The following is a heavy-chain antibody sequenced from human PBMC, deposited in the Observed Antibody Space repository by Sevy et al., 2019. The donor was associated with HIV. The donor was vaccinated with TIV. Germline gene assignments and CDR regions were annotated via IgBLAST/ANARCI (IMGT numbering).Heavy chain of an antibody. D-gene: IGHD6-13*01. CDR3: AKDKATSSSWYYYYGMDV. CDR1: GFTFDDYA. J-gene: IGHJ6*02. V-gene: IGHV3-9*01. Sequence: GGSLRLSCAASGFTFDDYAMHWVRQAPGKGLEWVSGISWNGGTIGYTDSVKGRFTISIDNAKNSLYLQMNSLRAEDTALYYCAKDKATSSSWYYYYGMDVWGQGTTVTVSS. CDR2: ISWNGGTI.